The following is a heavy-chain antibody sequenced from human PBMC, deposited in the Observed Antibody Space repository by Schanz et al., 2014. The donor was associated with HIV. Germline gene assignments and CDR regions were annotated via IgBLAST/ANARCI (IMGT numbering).Heavy chain of an antibody. CDR3: ARVSGYNSPDAFDI. V-gene: IGHV3-9*01. CDR1: GFTFDDYA. Sequence: EVQLVESGGGLVQPGRSLRLSCAASGFTFDDYAMHWVRQAPGKGLEWVSGITWNSGKKGYAKSVKGRFTISRANAKNSLYLQTNSLRAEDTAVYYCARVSGYNSPDAFDIWGQGTMVTVSS. J-gene: IGHJ3*02. CDR2: ITWNSGKK. D-gene: IGHD5-12*01.